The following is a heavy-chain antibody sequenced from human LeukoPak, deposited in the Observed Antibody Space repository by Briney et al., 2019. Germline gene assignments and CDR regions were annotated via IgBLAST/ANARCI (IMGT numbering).Heavy chain of an antibody. Sequence: GGSLRLSCAASGFTFSSYWMSWVRQAPGKGLEWVANIKQDGSEKYYVDSVKGRFTISRDNAKNSLYLQMNSLRAEDTAVYYCAGGVMGYYGSLPDYRGQGTLVTVSS. CDR3: AGGVMGYYGSLPDY. CDR1: GFTFSSYW. V-gene: IGHV3-7*01. J-gene: IGHJ4*02. CDR2: IKQDGSEK. D-gene: IGHD3-10*01.